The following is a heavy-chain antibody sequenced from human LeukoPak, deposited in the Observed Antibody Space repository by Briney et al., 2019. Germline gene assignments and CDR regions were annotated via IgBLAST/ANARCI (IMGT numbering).Heavy chain of an antibody. CDR1: GGSFSVYY. Sequence: SETLSLTCAVYGGSFSVYYWSWIRQPPGKGLEWIGEINHSGSTNYNPSLKSRVTISVDTSKNQFSLKLSSVTAADTAVYYCARWTSIAALYNWFDPWGQGTLVTVSS. V-gene: IGHV4-34*01. CDR3: ARWTSIAALYNWFDP. J-gene: IGHJ5*02. D-gene: IGHD6-6*01. CDR2: INHSGST.